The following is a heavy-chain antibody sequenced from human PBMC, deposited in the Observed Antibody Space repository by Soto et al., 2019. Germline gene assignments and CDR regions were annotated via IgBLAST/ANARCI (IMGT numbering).Heavy chain of an antibody. CDR2: IYYSGST. CDR1: GGSISSYY. J-gene: IGHJ3*02. V-gene: IGHV4-59*01. CDR3: ATRYYCTNGVCHDAFDI. D-gene: IGHD2-8*01. Sequence: SETLSLTCTVSGGSISSYYCSWIRQPPWKGLEWIGYIYYSGSTNYNPSLKSRVTISVDTSKNQFSLKLSSVTAADTAVYYCATRYYCTNGVCHDAFDIWGQGTMVTV.